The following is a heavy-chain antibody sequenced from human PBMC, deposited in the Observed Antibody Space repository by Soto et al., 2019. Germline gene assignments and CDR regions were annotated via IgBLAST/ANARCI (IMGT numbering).Heavy chain of an antibody. Sequence: QVQLQESGPGLVKPPETLSLMCTVSGGSISSANHFWSWIRQHPGKGLAWIGYIFYSGSTYYNPSRKSRIIMSVDTSKNQFSLKLNSVTAADTAVYYCARSPYCSGSACYLDSWGQGTLVTVSS. CDR2: IFYSGST. D-gene: IGHD2-15*01. CDR1: GGSISSANHF. J-gene: IGHJ4*02. CDR3: ARSPYCSGSACYLDS. V-gene: IGHV4-31*03.